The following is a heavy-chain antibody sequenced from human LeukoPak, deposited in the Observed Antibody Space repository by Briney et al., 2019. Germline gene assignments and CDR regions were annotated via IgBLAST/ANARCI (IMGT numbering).Heavy chain of an antibody. Sequence: PSETLSLTCTVSGDSISSSNFYWGWIRQPPGKGLEWIGSIYYSGSTYYNPSLKSRVTISVDTSKNQFSLKLSSVTAADTAVFYCARHYYDSSDRYWYFDLWGRGTLVTVSS. V-gene: IGHV4-39*01. CDR3: ARHYYDSSDRYWYFDL. J-gene: IGHJ2*01. CDR1: GDSISSSNFY. D-gene: IGHD3-22*01. CDR2: IYYSGST.